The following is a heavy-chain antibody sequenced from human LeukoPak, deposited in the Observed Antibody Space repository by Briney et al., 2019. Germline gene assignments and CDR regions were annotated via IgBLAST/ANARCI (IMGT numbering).Heavy chain of an antibody. CDR2: INPSGGST. J-gene: IGHJ4*02. Sequence: GAXVKVSCXASGYTFTSYYMHWVRQAPGQGLEWRGIINPSGGSTSYAQKFQGRVTMTRERATRTVYMEVSRRRSEDTDVYYCARGGRGFDYWGQGTLVTVSS. V-gene: IGHV1-46*01. CDR1: GYTFTSYY. CDR3: ARGGRGFDY.